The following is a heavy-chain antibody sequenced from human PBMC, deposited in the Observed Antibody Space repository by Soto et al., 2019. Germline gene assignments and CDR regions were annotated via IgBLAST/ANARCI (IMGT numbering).Heavy chain of an antibody. CDR3: ARVWTTVTTYYYYMDV. J-gene: IGHJ6*03. D-gene: IGHD4-4*01. CDR2: INHSGST. Sequence: PSETLSLTCAVYGGSFSGYYWSWIRQPPGKGLEWIGEINHSGSTNYNPSLKSRVTISVDTSKNQFSLKLSSVTAADTAVYYCARVWTTVTTYYYYMDVWGKGTTVTVSS. V-gene: IGHV4-34*01. CDR1: GGSFSGYY.